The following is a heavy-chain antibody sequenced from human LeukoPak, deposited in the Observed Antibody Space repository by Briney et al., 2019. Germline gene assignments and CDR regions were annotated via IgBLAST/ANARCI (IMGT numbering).Heavy chain of an antibody. Sequence: SETLSLTCTVSGGSISSYYWSWIRQPPGKGLEWIGYIYYSGSTKYNPSLKSRVTISVDTSKNQFSLKLSSVTAADAAVYYCARAPPYYDILTGYWRYYGMDVWGQGTTVTVSS. J-gene: IGHJ6*02. CDR3: ARAPPYYDILTGYWRYYGMDV. D-gene: IGHD3-9*01. V-gene: IGHV4-59*01. CDR2: IYYSGST. CDR1: GGSISSYY.